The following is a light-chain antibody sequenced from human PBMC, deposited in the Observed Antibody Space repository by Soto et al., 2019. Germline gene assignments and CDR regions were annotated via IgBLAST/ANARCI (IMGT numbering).Light chain of an antibody. Sequence: QSVLTQPRSVSGSPRQSVTISCTGTGSDVGHYNYVSWYQQHPGKAPKLMIYEVSNRPSGVSNRFSGSKSGNTASLTISGLQAEDEADYYCSSYTSSSTPYVFGTGTKVTVL. J-gene: IGLJ1*01. V-gene: IGLV2-14*01. CDR1: GSDVGHYNY. CDR3: SSYTSSSTPYV. CDR2: EVS.